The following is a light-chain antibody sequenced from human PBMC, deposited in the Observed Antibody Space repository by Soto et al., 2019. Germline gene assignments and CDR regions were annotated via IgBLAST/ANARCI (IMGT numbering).Light chain of an antibody. CDR2: SNS. J-gene: IGLJ1*01. Sequence: QSVLTQPPSASGTPGQRVTFSCSGSSSNIGGNTVSWFQHLPRTAPKLLIFSNSQRPSGVPDRFSGAKSGTSASLAISGLQSEYEPNYYCATWDDGLSAYVFGTGTKVTVL. V-gene: IGLV1-44*01. CDR1: SSNIGGNT. CDR3: ATWDDGLSAYV.